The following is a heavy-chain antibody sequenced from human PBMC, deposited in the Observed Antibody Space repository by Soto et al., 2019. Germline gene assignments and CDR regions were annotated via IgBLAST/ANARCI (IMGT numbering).Heavy chain of an antibody. CDR2: IYYSGST. D-gene: IGHD2-2*01. CDR1: GGSISSYY. V-gene: IGHV4-59*06. CDR3: AREEVGPRGAFDI. Sequence: SETLSLTCTVSGGSISSYYWVLIRQHPGKGLEWIGYIYYSGSTYYNPSLKSRVTISVDTSKNQFSLKLSSVTAADTAVYYCAREEVGPRGAFDIWGQGTMVTVSS. J-gene: IGHJ3*02.